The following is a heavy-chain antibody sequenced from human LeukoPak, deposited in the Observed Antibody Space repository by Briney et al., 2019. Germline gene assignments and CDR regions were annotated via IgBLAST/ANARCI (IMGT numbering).Heavy chain of an antibody. CDR2: IIPNSGGT. V-gene: IGHV1-2*02. CDR1: GYTFTGYF. D-gene: IGHD2-15*01. Sequence: ASVKVSCKASGYTFTGYFMHWVRQAPGQGLEWMGWIIPNSGGTNYAQNFQGRVTITRDTSISTAYMELSRLRSDDTAVYYCARVRGYCSGGSCYQDAFDIWGQGTMVSVSS. J-gene: IGHJ3*02. CDR3: ARVRGYCSGGSCYQDAFDI.